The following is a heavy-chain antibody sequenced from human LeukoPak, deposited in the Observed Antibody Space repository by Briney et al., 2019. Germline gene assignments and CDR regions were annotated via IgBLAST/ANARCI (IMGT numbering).Heavy chain of an antibody. CDR2: ISSSSSTI. CDR3: AKAALGYCSGGSCYKAQYFDL. Sequence: GGSLRLSCAASGFTFSSYSMNWVRQAPGKGLEWVSYISSSSSTIYYADSVKGRFTISRDNVKNSLYLQMNSLRAEDTAVYYCAKAALGYCSGGSCYKAQYFDLWGRGTLVTVSS. V-gene: IGHV3-48*01. D-gene: IGHD2-15*01. CDR1: GFTFSSYS. J-gene: IGHJ2*01.